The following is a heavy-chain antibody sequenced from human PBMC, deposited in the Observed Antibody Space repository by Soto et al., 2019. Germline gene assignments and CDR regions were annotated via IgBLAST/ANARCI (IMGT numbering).Heavy chain of an antibody. D-gene: IGHD3-10*01. CDR3: ARDTHSPAGGGSGRLGPPGY. CDR1: GFTFSDYY. J-gene: IGHJ4*02. V-gene: IGHV3-11*01. CDR2: ISSSGSTI. Sequence: GGSLRLSCAASGFTFSDYYMSWIRQAPGKGLEWVSYISSSGSTIYYADSVRGRFTISRDNARNSLYLQMNSLRAEVTAVYYCARDTHSPAGGGSGRLGPPGYWGQGTLVTVSS.